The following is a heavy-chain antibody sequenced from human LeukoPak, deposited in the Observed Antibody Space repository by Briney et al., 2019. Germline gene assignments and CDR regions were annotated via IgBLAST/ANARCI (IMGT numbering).Heavy chain of an antibody. CDR3: ARDVRPRYCSSSSCYWGWLDP. CDR2: IIPIFGTA. D-gene: IGHD2-2*01. Sequence: SVKVSCKASGGTFRSYAITWVRQAPGQGLEWMGGIIPIFGTANYARKFQDRATITADESTSTAYMELSSLRSEDTAVYYCARDVRPRYCSSSSCYWGWLDPWGQGTLVTVSS. CDR1: GGTFRSYA. V-gene: IGHV1-69*13. J-gene: IGHJ5*02.